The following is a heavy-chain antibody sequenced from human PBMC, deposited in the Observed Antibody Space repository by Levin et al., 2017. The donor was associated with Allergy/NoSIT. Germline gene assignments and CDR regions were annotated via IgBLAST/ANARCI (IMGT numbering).Heavy chain of an antibody. D-gene: IGHD3-9*01. V-gene: IGHV4-39*07. CDR1: GGSISSSSYY. CDR2: IYYSGST. Sequence: SETLSLTCTVSGGSISSSSYYWGWIRQPPGKGLEWIGSIYYSGSTYYNPSLKSRVTISVDTSKNQFSLKLSSVTAADTAVYYCARDIGRYFDWLYSANWYFDLWGRGTLVTVSS. CDR3: ARDIGRYFDWLYSANWYFDL. J-gene: IGHJ2*01.